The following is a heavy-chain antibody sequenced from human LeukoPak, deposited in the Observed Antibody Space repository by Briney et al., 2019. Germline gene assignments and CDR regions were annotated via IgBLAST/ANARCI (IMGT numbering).Heavy chain of an antibody. CDR3: AKDLTSSSGSYDY. J-gene: IGHJ4*02. V-gene: IGHV3-23*01. D-gene: IGHD3-10*01. Sequence: GGSLRLSCTASGFTFTDYAMSWVRQAPGEGLEWVSAISGDGGGYTYYADSVKGRFTISKVNSKNTLYLEMNSLRAEDTAVYYCAKDLTSSSGSYDYWGQGTLVTVSS. CDR2: ISGDGGGYT. CDR1: GFTFTDYA.